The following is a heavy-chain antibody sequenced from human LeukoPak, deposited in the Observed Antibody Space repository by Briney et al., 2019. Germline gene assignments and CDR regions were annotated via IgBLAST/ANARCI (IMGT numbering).Heavy chain of an antibody. CDR1: GFTFSSYD. J-gene: IGHJ3*02. V-gene: IGHV3-13*01. CDR3: ARVGTSGAFDI. Sequence: PGGSLRLSCAASGFTFSSYDMHWVRQATGKGLEWVSAIGTAGDTYYPGSVKGRFTISRENAKNSLYLQMNSLRAGDTAVYYCARVGTSGAFDIWGQGTMVTVPS. CDR2: IGTAGDT. D-gene: IGHD1-1*01.